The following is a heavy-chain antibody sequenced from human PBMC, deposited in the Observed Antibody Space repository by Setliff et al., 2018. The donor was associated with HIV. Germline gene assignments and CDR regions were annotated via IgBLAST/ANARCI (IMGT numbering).Heavy chain of an antibody. J-gene: IGHJ4*02. D-gene: IGHD6-13*01. V-gene: IGHV3-48*01. CDR1: GIIFSNYG. Sequence: GGSLRLSCAASGIIFSNYGMHWVRQAPGKGLEWVSYISCPGRSIFYSDSVKGRFTISRDNAKKFLYLQMNSLRAEDTAVYYCMTRELGSAGWGQGTLVTVSS. CDR2: ISCPGRSI. CDR3: MTRELGSAG.